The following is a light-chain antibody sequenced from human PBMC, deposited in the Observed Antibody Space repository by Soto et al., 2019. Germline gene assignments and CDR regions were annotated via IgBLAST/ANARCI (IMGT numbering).Light chain of an antibody. CDR1: QSVITKF. J-gene: IGKJ1*01. CDR2: AAS. Sequence: EIVLTQSPGTLSVSPGERAALSCRASQSVITKFLAWYQQKPGQAPRLLIYAASNRATGIPDRFSGSGSGTDFTLTISRLEPEDFAVYYCQQSGNSPPTFGQGTKVDIK. CDR3: QQSGNSPPT. V-gene: IGKV3-20*01.